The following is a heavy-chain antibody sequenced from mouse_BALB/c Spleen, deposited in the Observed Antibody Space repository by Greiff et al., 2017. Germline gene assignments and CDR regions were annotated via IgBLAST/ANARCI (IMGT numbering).Heavy chain of an antibody. D-gene: IGHD1-1*01. CDR3: ARGHGSSSAWFAY. J-gene: IGHJ3*01. Sequence: VQLQESGAELVRPGTSVKISCKASGYTFTNYWLGWVKQRPGHGLEWIGDIYPGGGYTNYNEKFKGKATLTADTSSSTAYMQLSSLTSEDSAVYFCARGHGSSSAWFAYWGQGTLVTVSA. CDR1: GYTFTNYW. V-gene: IGHV1-63*02. CDR2: IYPGGGYT.